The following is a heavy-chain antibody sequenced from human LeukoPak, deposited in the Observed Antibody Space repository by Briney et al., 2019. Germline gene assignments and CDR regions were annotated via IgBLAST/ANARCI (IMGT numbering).Heavy chain of an antibody. CDR3: ARESSAVAHTMMRDWLDP. J-gene: IGHJ5*02. V-gene: IGHV4-38-2*02. CDR1: GYSINYGHL. Sequence: SETLSLTCDVTGYSINYGHLWGWIRQPPGKALEWIASINHSGRTYYTPSLKSRVTISVDTLKNQFSLKVTSVTAEDTAMYFCARESSAVAHTMMRDWLDPWGQGTLVTVSS. D-gene: IGHD3-22*01. CDR2: INHSGRT.